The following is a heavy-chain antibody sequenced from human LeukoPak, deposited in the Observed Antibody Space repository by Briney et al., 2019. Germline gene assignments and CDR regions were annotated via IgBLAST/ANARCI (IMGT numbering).Heavy chain of an antibody. CDR2: ISSSGSTI. D-gene: IGHD3-10*01. J-gene: IGHJ6*02. CDR1: GFTFSSYE. CDR3: ARGGEGSGSYSVLYYYYYYGMDV. Sequence: QPGGSLRLSCAASGFTFSSYEMNWVRQAPGKGLEWVSYISSSGSTIYYADSGKGRFTISRDNAKNSLYLQMNSLRAEDTAVYYCARGGEGSGSYSVLYYYYYYGMDVWGQGTTVTVSS. V-gene: IGHV3-48*03.